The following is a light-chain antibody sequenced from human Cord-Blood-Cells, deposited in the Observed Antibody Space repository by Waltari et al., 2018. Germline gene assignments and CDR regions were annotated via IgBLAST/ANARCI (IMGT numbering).Light chain of an antibody. J-gene: IGKJ5*01. CDR3: QQSYSTLP. CDR1: QSISSY. V-gene: IGKV1-39*01. CDR2: AAS. Sequence: DIQLTQSPSSLSASVGDRVPITCRASQSISSYLNWYQQKPGKASKLLIYAASSLQSGVPSRFSGSGSGTDFTLTISSLQPEDFATYYCQQSYSTLPFGQGTRLEIK.